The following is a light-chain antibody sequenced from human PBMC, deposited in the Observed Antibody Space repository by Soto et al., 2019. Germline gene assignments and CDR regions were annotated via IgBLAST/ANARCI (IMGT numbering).Light chain of an antibody. Sequence: DIQMTQSPSSLSASVGDRVTITYRASQSISNYLNWYQHKPGKAPNLLIYAASTLQSGVPSRFSGSRSGTDFTLTITHLQPEDFASYYCQQSYSSPPTFGQGTKLEIK. CDR1: QSISNY. V-gene: IGKV1-39*01. J-gene: IGKJ2*01. CDR2: AAS. CDR3: QQSYSSPPT.